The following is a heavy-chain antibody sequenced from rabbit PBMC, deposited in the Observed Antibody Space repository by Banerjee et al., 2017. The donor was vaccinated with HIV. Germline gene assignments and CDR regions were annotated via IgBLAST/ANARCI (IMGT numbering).Heavy chain of an antibody. Sequence: QEQLEESGGDLVKPEGSLTLTCTDYAFSFSNKYVMCWVRQAPGKGLEWIACINTSSGNTVYASWAKGRFTISKTSSSTVTLQMTSLTVADTATYFCASYGYIGYGYGIFDLLGQGTLVTVS. CDR3: ASYGYIGYGYGIFDL. CDR2: INTSSGNT. V-gene: IGHV1S45*01. J-gene: IGHJ4*01. D-gene: IGHD6-1*01. CDR1: AFSFSNKYV.